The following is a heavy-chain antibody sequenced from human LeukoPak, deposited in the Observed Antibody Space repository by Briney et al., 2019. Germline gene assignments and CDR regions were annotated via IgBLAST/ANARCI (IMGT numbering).Heavy chain of an antibody. V-gene: IGHV3-33*01. CDR1: GFTFSSYG. Sequence: PGGSLRLSCAASGFTFSSYGMHWVRQAPGKGLEWVAVIWYDGSNKYYADSAKGRFTISRDKSKNTLYLQMNSLRAEDTAVYYCARDEAADGSSCYYYWGQGTLVTVSS. J-gene: IGHJ4*02. CDR2: IWYDGSNK. CDR3: ARDEAADGSSCYYY. D-gene: IGHD6-13*01.